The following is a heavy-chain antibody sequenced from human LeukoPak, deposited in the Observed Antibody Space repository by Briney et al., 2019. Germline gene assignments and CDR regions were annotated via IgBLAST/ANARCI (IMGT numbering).Heavy chain of an antibody. Sequence: ASVKVSCKASGYSFTSYGISWVRQAPGQGREWMGWISAYNGYTNYAQKFQGRVTMATDTSTTTAYMELRSLRSDDTAVYYCAGDSAPRTGNFDYWGQGTLVTVSS. CDR3: AGDSAPRTGNFDY. V-gene: IGHV1-18*01. CDR2: ISAYNGYT. D-gene: IGHD6-6*01. J-gene: IGHJ4*02. CDR1: GYSFTSYG.